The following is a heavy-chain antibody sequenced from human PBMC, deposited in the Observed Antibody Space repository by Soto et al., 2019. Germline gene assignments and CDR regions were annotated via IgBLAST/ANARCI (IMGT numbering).Heavy chain of an antibody. D-gene: IGHD5-18*01. Sequence: VGSLRLSCAASGFTFSSYAMSWVRQAPGKGLEWVSAIGGSGDSTYYADSVKGRLTISRDNSKNTLYLQVNSLRAEDTAVYYCAKVLDASMVVNGYLYWGQGTLVTVS. CDR3: AKVLDASMVVNGYLY. CDR2: IGGSGDST. CDR1: GFTFSSYA. V-gene: IGHV3-23*01. J-gene: IGHJ4*02.